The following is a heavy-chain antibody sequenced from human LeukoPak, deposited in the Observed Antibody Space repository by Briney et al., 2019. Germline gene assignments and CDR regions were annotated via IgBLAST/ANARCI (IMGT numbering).Heavy chain of an antibody. CDR3: ARNLGGSVNLLFDY. CDR1: GFIFSSYW. CDR2: IKQDGSEQ. J-gene: IGHJ4*02. Sequence: EGSLRLSCAASGFIFSSYWMSWVRQAPGKGLEWVANIKQDGSEQYYVDSVKGRFTISRDNAKNSLYLQMNSLRAEDTAVYYCARNLGGSVNLLFDYWGQGTLVTVSS. V-gene: IGHV3-7*03. D-gene: IGHD1-26*01.